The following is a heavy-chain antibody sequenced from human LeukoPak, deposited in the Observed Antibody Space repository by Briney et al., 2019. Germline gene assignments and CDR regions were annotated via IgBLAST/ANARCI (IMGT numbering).Heavy chain of an antibody. D-gene: IGHD6-19*01. V-gene: IGHV1-18*01. CDR3: ARDPSNTSGFYAYLDS. J-gene: IGHJ4*02. Sequence: ASVKVSCKASGYAFTSHGISWVRQAAGQGLEWMGWIRAYNGDTKYAQKTQGRVTMTTDASTSTAYMELRSLRSDDTAMYYCARDPSNTSGFYAYLDSWGQGTLVTVSS. CDR2: IRAYNGDT. CDR1: GYAFTSHG.